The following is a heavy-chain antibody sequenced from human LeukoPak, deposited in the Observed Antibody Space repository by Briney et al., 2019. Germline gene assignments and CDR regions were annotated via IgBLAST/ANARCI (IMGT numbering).Heavy chain of an antibody. J-gene: IGHJ4*02. Sequence: GGSLRLSCAASGFAFSSYWMSWVRQAPGKGLEWVANIKQDGSEKYYVGSVKGRFTISRDNAKNSLYLQMNSLRAEDTAVYYCASAVGYYDSSGYMADYWGQGTLVTVSS. CDR2: IKQDGSEK. CDR3: ASAVGYYDSSGYMADY. CDR1: GFAFSSYW. D-gene: IGHD3-22*01. V-gene: IGHV3-7*01.